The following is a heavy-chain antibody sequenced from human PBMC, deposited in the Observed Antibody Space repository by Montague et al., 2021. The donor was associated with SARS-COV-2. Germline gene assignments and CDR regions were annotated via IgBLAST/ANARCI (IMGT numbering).Heavy chain of an antibody. CDR2: VYYTWTT. CDR1: GGSISSYY. Sequence: SETLSLTCNVSGGSISSYYCSWIRQPPGTGLQLIWYVYYTWTTNYNPSLNRRVTISVYKSKNQFPLTLNSVTAADTAVYYCSRAFSDGYTPYFDFWGQGTLVTVSS. CDR3: SRAFSDGYTPYFDF. J-gene: IGHJ4*02. V-gene: IGHV4-59*01. D-gene: IGHD5-18*01.